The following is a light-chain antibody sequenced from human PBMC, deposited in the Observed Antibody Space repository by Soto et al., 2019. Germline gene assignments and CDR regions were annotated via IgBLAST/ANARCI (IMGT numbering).Light chain of an antibody. Sequence: DIRMTQSASSLSASVLDRVTITCRASQSVRIWLAWYQQKPGKAPKLLIYDASNLETGVPSRFSGSGSGTDFTLTISSLQPEDFATYYCQQYDNLPLIFGQGTRLEIK. CDR3: QQYDNLPLI. CDR1: QSVRIW. J-gene: IGKJ5*01. CDR2: DAS. V-gene: IGKV1-33*01.